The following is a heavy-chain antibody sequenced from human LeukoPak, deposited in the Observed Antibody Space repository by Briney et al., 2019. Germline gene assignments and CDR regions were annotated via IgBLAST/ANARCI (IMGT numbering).Heavy chain of an antibody. Sequence: SQTLSLTCTVSGGSISSGSYYWSWIRQPAGKGLEWIGRIYTSGSTNYNPSLKSRVTISVDTSKNQFSLKLSSVTAADTAVYYCASSSLVEMATTVWGQGTLVTVSS. CDR3: ASSSLVEMATTV. D-gene: IGHD5-24*01. CDR2: IYTSGST. V-gene: IGHV4-61*02. J-gene: IGHJ4*02. CDR1: GGSISSGSYY.